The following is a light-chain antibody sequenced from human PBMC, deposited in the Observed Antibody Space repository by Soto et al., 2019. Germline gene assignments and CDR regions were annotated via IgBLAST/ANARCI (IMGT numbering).Light chain of an antibody. Sequence: EIVFTQSPGTLSLSPGERATLSCRASQSISSSYLAWYQQKPGQAPRLLIYDASNRATGIPARFSGSGSGTDFTLTISSLEPEDFAVYYCQQYGSSPLTFGGGTKVDI. CDR2: DAS. J-gene: IGKJ4*01. V-gene: IGKV3-20*01. CDR1: QSISSSY. CDR3: QQYGSSPLT.